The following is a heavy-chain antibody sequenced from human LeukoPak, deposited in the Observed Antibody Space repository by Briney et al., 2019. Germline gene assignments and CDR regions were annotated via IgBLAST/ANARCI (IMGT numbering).Heavy chain of an antibody. Sequence: GGSLRLSCAASGFTFSSYAMSWVRQAPGKGLEWVSYISSTSSTIYYADSVKGRFTISRDNPKNTLYLQMNSLRAEDTAVYYCARDPTRYSSSWYGAFDYWGQGTLVTVSS. D-gene: IGHD6-13*01. J-gene: IGHJ4*02. CDR3: ARDPTRYSSSWYGAFDY. V-gene: IGHV3-48*01. CDR2: ISSTSSTI. CDR1: GFTFSSYA.